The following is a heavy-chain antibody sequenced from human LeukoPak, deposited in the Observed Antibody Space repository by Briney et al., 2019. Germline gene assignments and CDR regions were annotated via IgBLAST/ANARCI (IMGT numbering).Heavy chain of an antibody. D-gene: IGHD6-13*01. Sequence: SETLSLTCAVYGGSFSGYYWSWIRQPPGKGLEWIGEINHSGSTNYNPSLKSRVTISVDTSKNQFSLKLSSVTAADTAVYYCATAAAGTGEFDYRGQGTLVTVSS. V-gene: IGHV4-34*01. J-gene: IGHJ4*02. CDR3: ATAAAGTGEFDY. CDR2: INHSGST. CDR1: GGSFSGYY.